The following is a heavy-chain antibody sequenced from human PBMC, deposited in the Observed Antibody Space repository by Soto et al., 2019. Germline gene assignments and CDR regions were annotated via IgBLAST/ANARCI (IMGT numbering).Heavy chain of an antibody. CDR1: GFTFGSYA. V-gene: IGHV3-30*04. CDR2: ISRDGTNK. Sequence: QVQVVESGGGVVQPGRSLRLSCAASGFTFGSYAIHWVRQAPGRGREWVAVISRDGTNKYYVDSVKDRFTISRDNSKDTVYLQMNSLRDEDSAMFYCARSRSGAVADSFDFWGQGTLVTVSS. CDR3: ARSRSGAVADSFDF. D-gene: IGHD3-10*01. J-gene: IGHJ4*02.